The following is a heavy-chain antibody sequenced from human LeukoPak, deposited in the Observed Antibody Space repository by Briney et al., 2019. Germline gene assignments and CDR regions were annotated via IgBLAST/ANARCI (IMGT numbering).Heavy chain of an antibody. CDR3: ARRSGWHYYFDY. J-gene: IGHJ4*02. CDR1: GGSISSSSYY. CDR2: IYYSGST. V-gene: IGHV4-39*07. D-gene: IGHD6-19*01. Sequence: SETLSLTCTVSGGSISSSSYYWGWIRQPPGKGPEWIGSIYYSGSTYYNPSLKSRVTISVDTSKNQFSLKLSSVTAADTAVYYCARRSGWHYYFDYWGQGTLVTVSS.